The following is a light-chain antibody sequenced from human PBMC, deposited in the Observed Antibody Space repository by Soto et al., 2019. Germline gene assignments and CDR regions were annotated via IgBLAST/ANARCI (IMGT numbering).Light chain of an antibody. CDR1: QSVSSSY. CDR3: QQYGRP. J-gene: IGKJ1*01. V-gene: IGKV3-20*01. CDR2: GAS. Sequence: EIVLTQSPVTLSLSPGERATLSCRASQSVSSSYLAWYQQKPGRAPRLLIHGASSRATGIPDRFSGSGSGTDFTLTISRLEPEDFAVYYCQQYGRPFGQGTKWIS.